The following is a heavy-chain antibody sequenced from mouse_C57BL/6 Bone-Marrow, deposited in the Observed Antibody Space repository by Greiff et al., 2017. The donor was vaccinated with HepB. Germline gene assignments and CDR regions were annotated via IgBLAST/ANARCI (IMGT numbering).Heavy chain of an antibody. D-gene: IGHD2-4*01. V-gene: IGHV1-76*01. CDR2: IYPGSGNT. CDR3: ARERGDYDEG. J-gene: IGHJ3*01. CDR1: GYTFTDYY. Sequence: QVQLQQSGAELVRPGASVKLSCKASGYTFTDYYINWVKQRPRQGLEWIARIYPGSGNTYYNEKFKGKATLTAEKSSSTAYMQLSSLTSEDSAVYFCARERGDYDEGWGQGTLVTVSA.